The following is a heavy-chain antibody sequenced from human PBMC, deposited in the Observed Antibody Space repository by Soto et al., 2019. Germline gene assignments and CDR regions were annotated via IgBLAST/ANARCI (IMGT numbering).Heavy chain of an antibody. Sequence: EVQLLESGGGLVQPGGSLRLSCAASGFTFSSYAMSWVRQAPGKGLEWVSAIRGSGGSTYYADSVKGRFTISRDNSKNTLYLHMNSLRAEDTAIFYCARSITATRAFDYWGQGTLVTVSS. D-gene: IGHD1-20*01. CDR2: IRGSGGST. V-gene: IGHV3-23*01. CDR3: ARSITATRAFDY. CDR1: GFTFSSYA. J-gene: IGHJ4*02.